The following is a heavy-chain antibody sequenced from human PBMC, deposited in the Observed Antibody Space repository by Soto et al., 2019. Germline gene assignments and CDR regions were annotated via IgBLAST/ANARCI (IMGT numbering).Heavy chain of an antibody. J-gene: IGHJ4*02. Sequence: ASVKVSCKASGGTFSNHAISWVRQAPGQGPEWMGGIIPLSGTTNYAQKFQGRVTITADESMTTAYMEMSSLRSEDTAVYYCARGPDRSGFYLFDYWGQGTLVTVSS. CDR1: GGTFSNHA. D-gene: IGHD3-22*01. CDR3: ARGPDRSGFYLFDY. V-gene: IGHV1-69*13. CDR2: IIPLSGTT.